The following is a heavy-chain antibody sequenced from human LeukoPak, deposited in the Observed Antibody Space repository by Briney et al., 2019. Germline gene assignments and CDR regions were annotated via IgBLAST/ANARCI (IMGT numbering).Heavy chain of an antibody. CDR2: INPNSGNT. Sequence: GRSLRLSCAASGFTFTSYAMNWVRQAPGQGLEWMGWINPNSGNTGYARKFQGRVTITRNTSISTAYMELSSLRSEDTAVYYCARGSTGDAFDIWGQGTMVTVSS. D-gene: IGHD3-9*01. V-gene: IGHV1-8*03. CDR1: GFTFTSYA. J-gene: IGHJ3*02. CDR3: ARGSTGDAFDI.